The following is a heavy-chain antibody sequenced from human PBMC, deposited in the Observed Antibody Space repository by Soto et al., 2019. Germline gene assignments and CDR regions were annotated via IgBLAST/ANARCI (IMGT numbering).Heavy chain of an antibody. V-gene: IGHV3-7*01. D-gene: IGHD3-3*01. CDR2: IKQDGSEK. CDR3: ARDGGVVIRAVYYYYGIDV. Sequence: PGGSLRLSCAASGFTFSSYWMSCVRQAPGKGLEWVANIKQDGSEKYYVDSVKGRFTISRDNAKNSLYLQMNSLRAEDTAVYYCARDGGVVIRAVYYYYGIDVWGQGTTVTVSS. J-gene: IGHJ6*02. CDR1: GFTFSSYW.